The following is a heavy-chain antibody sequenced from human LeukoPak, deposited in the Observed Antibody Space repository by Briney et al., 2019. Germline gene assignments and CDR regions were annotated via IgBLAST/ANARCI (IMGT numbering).Heavy chain of an antibody. Sequence: GGSLRLSCAASGFTVSSNYMSWVRQAPGKGLEWVSVIYSGGSTYYADSVKGRFTIFRDNAKKSLYLQMNSLRAEDTAVYYCARDTSGYSTIWYPDYYNGMDVWGQGTTVTVSS. CDR1: GFTVSSNY. D-gene: IGHD6-13*01. J-gene: IGHJ6*02. CDR2: IYSGGST. CDR3: ARDTSGYSTIWYPDYYNGMDV. V-gene: IGHV3-53*01.